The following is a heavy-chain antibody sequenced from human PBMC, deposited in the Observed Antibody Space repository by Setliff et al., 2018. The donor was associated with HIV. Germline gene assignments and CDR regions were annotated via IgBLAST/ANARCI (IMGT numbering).Heavy chain of an antibody. D-gene: IGHD3-16*01. CDR1: GFTFSNSW. J-gene: IGHJ5*01. CDR2: INTDGSSA. Sequence: LSCAASGFTFSNSWMHWVRQAPGKGLVWVSRINTDGSSATYADSVKGRFTNSRDNAKNTLYLQMDSLRAEDTAVYYCARGGANPSWFDSWGKGTTVTVSS. V-gene: IGHV3-74*03. CDR3: ARGGANPSWFDS.